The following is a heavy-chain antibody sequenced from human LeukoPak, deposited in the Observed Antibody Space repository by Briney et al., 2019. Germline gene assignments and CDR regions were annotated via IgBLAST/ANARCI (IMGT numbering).Heavy chain of an antibody. J-gene: IGHJ4*02. CDR3: ARRDSSSSQDY. CDR2: IYYSGST. D-gene: IGHD6-6*01. V-gene: IGHV4-39*01. CDR1: GGSISSSSYY. Sequence: SETLSLTCTVSGGSISSSSYYWGWIRQPPGKGLEWIGSIYYSGSTYYNPSLKSRVTISVDTSKNQFSPKLSSVTAADTAVYYCARRDSSSSQDYWGQGTLVTVSS.